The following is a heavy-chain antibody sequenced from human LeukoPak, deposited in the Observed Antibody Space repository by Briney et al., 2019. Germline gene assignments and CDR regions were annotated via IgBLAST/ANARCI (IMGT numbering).Heavy chain of an antibody. V-gene: IGHV4-30-2*01. CDR2: IYHSGST. CDR1: GGSIRSGGYS. D-gene: IGHD1-1*01. CDR3: ARVGITGTI. J-gene: IGHJ4*02. Sequence: PSETPSLTCTVSGGSIRSGGYSWSWIRQPPGKGLEWIGYIYHSGSTYYNPSLKSRVTMSVDRSKNQFSLNLSSVTAADTAVYYCARVGITGTIWGQGTLVTVSS.